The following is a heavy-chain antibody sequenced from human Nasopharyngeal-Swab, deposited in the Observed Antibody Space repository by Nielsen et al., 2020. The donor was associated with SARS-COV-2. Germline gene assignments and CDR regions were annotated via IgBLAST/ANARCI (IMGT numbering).Heavy chain of an antibody. CDR1: GFTFGDFA. J-gene: IGHJ6*03. CDR3: TRMDV. CDR2: IRMRAFGGTA. V-gene: IGHV3-49*03. Sequence: GESLKISCTGSGFTFGDFAMSWFRQAPGKGLEWVAFIRMRAFGGTADYAASVKGRFTISSDDSNSIIYLQMNRLKTEDTGVYYCTRMDVWGKGTTVTVSS.